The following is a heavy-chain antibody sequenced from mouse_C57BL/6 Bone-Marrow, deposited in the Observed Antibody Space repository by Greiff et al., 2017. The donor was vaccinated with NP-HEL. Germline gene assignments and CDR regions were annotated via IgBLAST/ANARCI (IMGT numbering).Heavy chain of an antibody. D-gene: IGHD1-1*01. Sequence: VQLKESGPGMVKPSQSLSLTCTVTGYSITSGYDWHWIRHFPGNKLEWMGYISYSGSTNYNPSLKSRISITHDTSKNHFFLKLNSVTTEDTATYYCARDRLRYWYFDVWGTGTTVTVSS. CDR1: GYSITSGYD. V-gene: IGHV3-1*01. CDR3: ARDRLRYWYFDV. CDR2: ISYSGST. J-gene: IGHJ1*03.